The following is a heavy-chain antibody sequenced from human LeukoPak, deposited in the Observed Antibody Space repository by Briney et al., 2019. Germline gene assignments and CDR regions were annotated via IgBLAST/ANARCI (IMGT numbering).Heavy chain of an antibody. CDR1: GESFTGYF. J-gene: IGHJ6*03. D-gene: IGHD3-16*02. CDR2: IDRRGRT. CDR3: ARLTPLFRGVILPAGYMDV. V-gene: IGHV4-34*01. Sequence: PSETLSLTCEVYGESFTGYFWAWIRQPPGGGLEWIGGIDRRGRTTYNPSIKSRLSISQDTSKNQFSLNLTSVTAADTAVYYCARLTPLFRGVILPAGYMDVWGNGTTVIVSS.